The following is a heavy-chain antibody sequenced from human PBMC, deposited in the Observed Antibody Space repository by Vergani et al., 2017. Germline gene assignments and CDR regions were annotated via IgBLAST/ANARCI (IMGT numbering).Heavy chain of an antibody. V-gene: IGHV3-30*01. CDR2: ISYDGSNK. CDR3: ARDLMNYDFWSGRISETDNDACDI. D-gene: IGHD3-3*01. CDR1: GFTFSSYA. Sequence: QVQLVESGGGVVQPGRSLRLSCAASGFTFSSYAMHWVRQAPGQGLEWVAVISYDGSNKYYADSVKGRFTISRDNSKNTLYLQMNSLRAEDTAVYYCARDLMNYDFWSGRISETDNDACDIWGQGTMVTVSS. J-gene: IGHJ3*02.